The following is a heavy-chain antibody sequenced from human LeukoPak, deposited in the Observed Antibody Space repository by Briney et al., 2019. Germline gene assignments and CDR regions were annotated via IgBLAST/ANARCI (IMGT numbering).Heavy chain of an antibody. J-gene: IGHJ3*02. Sequence: PGGSLRLSCAASGYTLSHYSVNWVRQAPGKGLEWVSSISSTSDYIYYADSVKGRFTISRDNTKSSLYLQMNSLRAEDTAVYYCVSGNDPDSTWENYRLDAFDIWGQGTTVIVSS. V-gene: IGHV3-21*01. D-gene: IGHD3-16*02. CDR2: ISSTSDYI. CDR1: GYTLSHYS. CDR3: VSGNDPDSTWENYRLDAFDI.